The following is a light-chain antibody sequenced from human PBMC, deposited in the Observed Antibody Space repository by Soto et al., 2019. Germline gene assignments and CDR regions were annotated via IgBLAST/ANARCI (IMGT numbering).Light chain of an antibody. CDR2: VAS. Sequence: EIVLTQSPGTLSLSPGERATLSCRASQSVSSNLAWYQQKPGQTPKLLIYVASTRATGIPARFSGSGSGTEFNLTISSLQSEDFAVYYCQQYNVWPLTFGGGTKVEFK. V-gene: IGKV3-15*01. CDR3: QQYNVWPLT. CDR1: QSVSSN. J-gene: IGKJ4*01.